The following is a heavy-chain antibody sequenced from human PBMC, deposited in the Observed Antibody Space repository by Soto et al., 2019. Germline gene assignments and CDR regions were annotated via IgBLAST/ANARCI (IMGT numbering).Heavy chain of an antibody. CDR2: IYKSGTT. V-gene: IGHV4-31*03. CDR3: ASIARDGGGYYGPIDN. CDR1: GDSISSGGYY. Sequence: QVQLQESGPGLVKPSQTLSLTCTVSGDSISSGGYYWGWIRQHPGKGLDWIGYIYKSGTTYYKPSLKSRVTISVDTSENQFPLRLSSVTSADTAVYYCASIARDGGGYYGPIDNWGPGTLLTVSS. D-gene: IGHD3-3*01. J-gene: IGHJ4*02.